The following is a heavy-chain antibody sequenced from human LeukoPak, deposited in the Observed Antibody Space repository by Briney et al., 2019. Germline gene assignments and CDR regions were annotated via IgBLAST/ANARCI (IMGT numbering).Heavy chain of an antibody. D-gene: IGHD2-2*01. J-gene: IGHJ5*02. V-gene: IGHV1-2*04. CDR1: GYTFTGYY. Sequence: GASVKVSCKASGYTFTGYYMHWVRQAPGQGLEWMGWINPNSGGTNYAQKFQGWVSMTRDTSISTAYMELSSLRSEDTAVYYCATSAGYCSSTSCYSTTWFDPWGQGTLVTVSS. CDR2: INPNSGGT. CDR3: ATSAGYCSSTSCYSTTWFDP.